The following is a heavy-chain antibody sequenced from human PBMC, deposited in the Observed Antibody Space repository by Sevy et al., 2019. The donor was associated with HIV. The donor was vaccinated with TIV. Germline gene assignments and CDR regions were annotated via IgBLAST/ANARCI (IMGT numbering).Heavy chain of an antibody. CDR3: ARESYDFWTGPVDYDYGMDV. V-gene: IGHV1-2*02. J-gene: IGHJ6*02. CDR1: GYSFSDSGYY. D-gene: IGHD3-3*01. CDR2: INPKSGAT. Sequence: ASVKVSCKASGYSFSDSGYYVHWVRQAPGQGLEWMGWINPKSGATKYAQKFQGRVTRTRHTSVSTANMELTRPTSDDTAVYYCARESYDFWTGPVDYDYGMDVWGQGTTVTVSS.